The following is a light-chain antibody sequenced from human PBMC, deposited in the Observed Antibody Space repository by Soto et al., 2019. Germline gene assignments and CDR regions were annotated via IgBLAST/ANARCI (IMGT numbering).Light chain of an antibody. CDR3: QHYNNWPFT. CDR2: GAS. V-gene: IGKV3-15*01. Sequence: ERVMTQSPATLSVSPGERATLSCRASQSVSSNLAWYQQKPGQAPTLLIYGASARATGIPARFSGSGSGTEFTLNISSLQSEDFAVYYCQHYNNWPFTFGQGTKLEI. CDR1: QSVSSN. J-gene: IGKJ2*01.